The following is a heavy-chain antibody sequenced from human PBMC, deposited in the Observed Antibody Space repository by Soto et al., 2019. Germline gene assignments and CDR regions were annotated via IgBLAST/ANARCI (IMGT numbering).Heavy chain of an antibody. CDR1: GFTFSSYA. Sequence: VGSLRLSGAASGFTFSSYAMSWVRQAPGKGLEWVSAISGSGGSTYYADSVKGRFTISRDNSKNTLYLQMNSLRAEDTAAYYCAKEGPLVINNKNYYYYGMDVWGQGTTVTVSS. J-gene: IGHJ6*02. CDR2: ISGSGGST. CDR3: AKEGPLVINNKNYYYYGMDV. V-gene: IGHV3-23*01. D-gene: IGHD3-9*01.